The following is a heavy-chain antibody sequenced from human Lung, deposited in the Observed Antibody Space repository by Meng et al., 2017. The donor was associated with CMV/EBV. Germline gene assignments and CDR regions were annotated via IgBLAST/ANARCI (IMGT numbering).Heavy chain of an antibody. CDR3: AKDREQWWWGYYGMDI. Sequence: GGSLRLSCEASGFAFNSYGMHWVRQAPGKGLAWVAIIQYDGSNKYYADSVKGRFTISRDNSKNTLYVQMNSLRAEDTAVYYCAKDREQWWWGYYGMDIWGQGTTVTVSS. CDR1: GFAFNSYG. D-gene: IGHD2-15*01. CDR2: IQYDGSNK. V-gene: IGHV3-30*02. J-gene: IGHJ6*02.